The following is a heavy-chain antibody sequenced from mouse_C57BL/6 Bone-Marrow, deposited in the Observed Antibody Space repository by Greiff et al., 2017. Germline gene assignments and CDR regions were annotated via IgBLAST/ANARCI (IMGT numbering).Heavy chain of an antibody. V-gene: IGHV5-6*01. Sequence: EVQVVESGGDLVKPGGSLKLSCAASGFTFSSYGMSWVRQTPDKRLEWVATISSGGSYTYYPDSVKGRFTISRDNAKNTLYLQMSSLKSEDTAMYYCARQRYYGIAWFAYWGQGTLVTVSA. CDR3: ARQRYYGIAWFAY. CDR2: ISSGGSYT. D-gene: IGHD1-1*01. J-gene: IGHJ3*01. CDR1: GFTFSSYG.